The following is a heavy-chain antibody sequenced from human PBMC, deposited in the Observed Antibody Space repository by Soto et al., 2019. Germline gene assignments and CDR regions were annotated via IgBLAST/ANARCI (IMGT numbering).Heavy chain of an antibody. V-gene: IGHV1-24*01. J-gene: IGHJ4*02. D-gene: IGHD2-15*01. CDR2: FDPEDGET. CDR3: ATPESYCSSTSCQSPYCCGGSCYPH. Sequence: QVQLVQSGAEVKKPGASVKVSCKVSGYTLTELSMHWVRQAPGKGLEWMGGFDPEDGETIYAQKFKGRVTIPEDTSTDTAYMELSSLGSEDTAVYYCATPESYCSSTSCQSPYCCGGSCYPHWGQGTLVTVSS. CDR1: GYTLTELS.